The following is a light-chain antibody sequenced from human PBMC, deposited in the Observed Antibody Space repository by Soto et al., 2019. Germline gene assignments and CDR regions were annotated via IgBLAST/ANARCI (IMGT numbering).Light chain of an antibody. CDR2: EVS. CDR3: SSYTSSSNWV. J-gene: IGLJ3*02. Sequence: QSALTQPASVSGSPGQSITISCTGTSSDVGGYNYVSWYQQHPGKAPKLMIYEVSNRPSGVSNRFSGSKSGNTASLTISGLQAEDEADYYCSSYTSSSNWVFGGGTKVT. CDR1: SSDVGGYNY. V-gene: IGLV2-14*01.